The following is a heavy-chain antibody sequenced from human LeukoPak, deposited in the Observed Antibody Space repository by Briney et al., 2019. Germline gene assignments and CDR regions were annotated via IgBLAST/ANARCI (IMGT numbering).Heavy chain of an antibody. CDR3: ARAMTTVTYGKSYGMDV. D-gene: IGHD4-17*01. V-gene: IGHV3-7*02. CDR1: GFTFSSYW. CDR2: IKQDGTEK. J-gene: IGHJ6*02. Sequence: GGSLRLSCAASGFTFSSYWMSWVRQAPGEGLEWVANIKQDGTEKYYMDSVKGRFSISRDNAKNSLYLQMNALRAEDTAVYYCARAMTTVTYGKSYGMDVWGQGTTVTVSS.